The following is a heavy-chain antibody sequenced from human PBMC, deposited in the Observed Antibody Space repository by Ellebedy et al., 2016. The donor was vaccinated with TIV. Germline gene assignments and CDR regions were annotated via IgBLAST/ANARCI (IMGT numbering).Heavy chain of an antibody. D-gene: IGHD1-26*01. Sequence: GSLRLSCTVSGGSISSYYWSWIRQPPGEGLEWIGYIYSSGSTNYNPSLKSRVTISVDTSKNQFSLRLSSVSAADTAVYYCARVQLELLTVESYYYYMDVWGKGTTVTVSS. J-gene: IGHJ6*03. CDR3: ARVQLELLTVESYYYYMDV. CDR1: GGSISSYY. V-gene: IGHV4-59*01. CDR2: IYSSGST.